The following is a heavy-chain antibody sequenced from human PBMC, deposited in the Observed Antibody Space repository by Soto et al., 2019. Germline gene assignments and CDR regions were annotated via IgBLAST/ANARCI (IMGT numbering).Heavy chain of an antibody. Sequence: ASVKVSCKASGYTFMNYDINWVRQATGQGLEWMGWMNPNSGNTGYAQRFQGRVTMTRNTSISTAFMELSSLRSEDTAVYYCARGPSSGSYRDYWGQGTLVTVSS. CDR2: MNPNSGNT. CDR3: ARGPSSGSYRDY. CDR1: GYTFMNYD. V-gene: IGHV1-8*01. J-gene: IGHJ4*02. D-gene: IGHD1-26*01.